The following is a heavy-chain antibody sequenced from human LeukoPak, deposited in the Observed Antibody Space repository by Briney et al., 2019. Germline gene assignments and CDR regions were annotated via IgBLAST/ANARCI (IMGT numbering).Heavy chain of an antibody. J-gene: IGHJ4*02. CDR1: GGSFSGYY. V-gene: IGHV4-34*01. CDR3: ARRSTVHDFDY. CDR2: INHSGST. D-gene: IGHD1-1*01. Sequence: SETLSLTCAVYGGSFSGYYWSWIRQPPGKGLEWIGEINHSGSTNYNPSLKSRVTISVDTSKNQFSLKVSSVTAADTAVYYCARRSTVHDFDYWGQGTLVTVSS.